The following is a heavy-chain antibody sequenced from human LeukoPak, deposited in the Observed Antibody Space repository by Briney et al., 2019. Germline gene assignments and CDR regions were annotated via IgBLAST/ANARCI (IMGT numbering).Heavy chain of an antibody. J-gene: IGHJ4*02. Sequence: GGSLRLSCAASGFTFSSYAMSWVRQAPGKGLEWVSAISGSGGSTYYADSVKGRFTISRDNSKNTLYLQMNSLRAEDTAVYYCAKDPREPMTTVTTFADYWGQGTLVTVSS. V-gene: IGHV3-23*01. CDR1: GFTFSSYA. CDR3: AKDPREPMTTVTTFADY. CDR2: ISGSGGST. D-gene: IGHD4-17*01.